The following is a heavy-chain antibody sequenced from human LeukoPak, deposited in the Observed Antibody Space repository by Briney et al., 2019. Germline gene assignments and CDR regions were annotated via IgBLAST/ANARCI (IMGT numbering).Heavy chain of an antibody. CDR2: ISNGAGGTI. CDR3: AREAILDDAFDV. Sequence: GGSLRLSCAASGFIFSDHYMSWIRQAPGRGLEWISYISNGAGGTIHYADSVKGRFTISRDNAKNSVFLQMNSLRGEDTAVYYCAREAILDDAFDVWGHGTVVTVSS. V-gene: IGHV3-11*01. J-gene: IGHJ3*01. CDR1: GFIFSDHY. D-gene: IGHD3-3*02.